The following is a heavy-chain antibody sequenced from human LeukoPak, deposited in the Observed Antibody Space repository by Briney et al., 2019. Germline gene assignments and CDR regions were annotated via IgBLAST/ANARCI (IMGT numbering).Heavy chain of an antibody. CDR2: IYYSGTT. V-gene: IGHV4-59*01. J-gene: IGHJ4*02. CDR3: ARDSKLRY. CDR1: GGSISPYY. D-gene: IGHD2-2*01. Sequence: SETLSLTCTVSGGSISPYYWSWIRQPPGKGLEWIGYIYYSGTTNYNPSLKSRVTISIDTSKNEFSLKPTSVTAADTAVYYRARDSKLRYWGQGTLVTVSS.